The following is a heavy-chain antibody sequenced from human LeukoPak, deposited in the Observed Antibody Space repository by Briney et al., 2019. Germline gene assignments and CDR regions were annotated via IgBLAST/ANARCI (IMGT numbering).Heavy chain of an antibody. CDR3: ARGDFWSGYYLYYYYYMDV. V-gene: IGHV1-69*01. CDR1: GGTFSSYA. D-gene: IGHD3-3*01. Sequence: SVKVSCKASGGTFSSYAISWVRQAPGQGLEWMGGIIPIFGTANYAQMFQGRVTITADESTSTAYMELSSLRSEDTAVYYCARGDFWSGYYLYYYYYMDVWGKGTTVTVSS. J-gene: IGHJ6*03. CDR2: IIPIFGTA.